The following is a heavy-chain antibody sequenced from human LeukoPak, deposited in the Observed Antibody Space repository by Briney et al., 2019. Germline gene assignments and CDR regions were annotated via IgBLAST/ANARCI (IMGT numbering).Heavy chain of an antibody. CDR2: INHSGST. CDR1: GGSFSGYY. Sequence: PSETLSLTCAVYGGSFSGYYWSWIRQPPGQGLEWIGEINHSGSTNYNPSLKSRVTISVDTSKNQFSLKLSSVTAADTAVYYCAREPRARVVRFDPWGQGTLVTVSS. J-gene: IGHJ5*02. D-gene: IGHD3-16*02. V-gene: IGHV4-34*01. CDR3: AREPRARVVRFDP.